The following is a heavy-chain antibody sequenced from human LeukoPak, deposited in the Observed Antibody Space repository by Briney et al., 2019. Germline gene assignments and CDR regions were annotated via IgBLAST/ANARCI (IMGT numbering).Heavy chain of an antibody. Sequence: PSEALSLTCTVSRGSISIGGHYWSWIRQHPGRGLGWIGYISYSASTYYNPSLKSRVTISVDTSKNQFSLKLSSVTAADTAVYYCAASRWGVVTDFDYWGQGTLVTVSS. J-gene: IGHJ4*02. CDR2: ISYSAST. V-gene: IGHV4-31*03. CDR1: RGSISIGGHY. CDR3: AASRWGVVTDFDY. D-gene: IGHD3-3*01.